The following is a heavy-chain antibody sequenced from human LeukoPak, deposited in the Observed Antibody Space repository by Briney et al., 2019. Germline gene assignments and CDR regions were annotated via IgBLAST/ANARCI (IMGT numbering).Heavy chain of an antibody. V-gene: IGHV3-23*01. CDR2: ISGSGSKT. J-gene: IGHJ4*02. CDR1: GFTISTYA. CDR3: AKALTRDYYLDYFDY. D-gene: IGHD3-22*01. Sequence: PGGSLRLSCAASGFTISTYAMYWVRQAPDKGLEWVSSISGSGSKTYYADSVKGRFTISRDNSKNTLYLQMNSLRAEDTAVYYCAKALTRDYYLDYFDYWGQGTLVTVSS.